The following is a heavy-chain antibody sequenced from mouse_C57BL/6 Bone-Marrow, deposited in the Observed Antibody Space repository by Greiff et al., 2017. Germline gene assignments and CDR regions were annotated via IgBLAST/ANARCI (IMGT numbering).Heavy chain of an antibody. CDR3: ASESDRSGCAY. D-gene: IGHD1-1*01. Sequence: VQLQQPGAELVMPGASVKLSCKASGYTFTSYWMHWVKQRPGQGLEWIGEIDPSDSYTNYNQKFKGKSTLTVDKSSSTAYMQLSSLTSEDSAVYYCASESDRSGCAYWGQGTLVTVSA. CDR1: GYTFTSYW. V-gene: IGHV1-69*01. CDR2: IDPSDSYT. J-gene: IGHJ3*01.